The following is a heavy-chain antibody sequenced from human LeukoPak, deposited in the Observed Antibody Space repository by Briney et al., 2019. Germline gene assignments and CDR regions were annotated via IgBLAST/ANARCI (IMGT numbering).Heavy chain of an antibody. D-gene: IGHD4-17*01. CDR2: ISYDGSNK. V-gene: IGHV3-30-3*01. CDR1: GFTFSSYA. J-gene: IGHJ4*02. Sequence: GGSLRLSCAASGFTFSSYAMHWFRQAPAKGLEWLAVISYDGSNKYYADSVKGRFTISRDNSKNTLYLQMNSLRAEDTAVYYCARDPNDYGDYSGYWGQGTLVTVSS. CDR3: ARDPNDYGDYSGY.